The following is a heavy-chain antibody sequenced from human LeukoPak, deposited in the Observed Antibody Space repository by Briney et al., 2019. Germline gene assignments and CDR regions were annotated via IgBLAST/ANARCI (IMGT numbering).Heavy chain of an antibody. CDR3: TTWLL. CDR1: GFTFSSYA. Sequence: GGSLRLSCAASGFTFSSYAMTWVRQAPGKGLEWVGHIKSKTDGGTTDYAAPVKGRFTISRDDSKNTLYLQMNSLKTEDTAVYYCTTWLLWGQGTLVTVSS. D-gene: IGHD5-12*01. J-gene: IGHJ4*02. V-gene: IGHV3-15*01. CDR2: IKSKTDGGTT.